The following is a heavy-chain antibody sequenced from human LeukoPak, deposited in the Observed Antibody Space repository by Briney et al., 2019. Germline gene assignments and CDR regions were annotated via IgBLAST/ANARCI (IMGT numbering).Heavy chain of an antibody. Sequence: GGSLRLSCAASGFSFTAYTLNWVRQAPGKGLEWVANIKQDGSEKYYVDSVKGRFTISRDNAKNSLYLQMNSLRAEDTAVYYCARVGSSGWYNWFDPWGQGTLVTVSS. CDR3: ARVGSSGWYNWFDP. J-gene: IGHJ5*02. V-gene: IGHV3-7*05. D-gene: IGHD6-19*01. CDR2: IKQDGSEK. CDR1: GFSFTAYT.